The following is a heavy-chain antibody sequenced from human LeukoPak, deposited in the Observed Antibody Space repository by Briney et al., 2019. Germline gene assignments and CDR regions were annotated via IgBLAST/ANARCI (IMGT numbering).Heavy chain of an antibody. CDR2: THYSGSS. V-gene: IGHV4-30-4*01. CDR1: GASISSDDYY. CDR3: AREGRDFWSGSRGWFDP. J-gene: IGHJ5*02. D-gene: IGHD3-3*01. Sequence: SGTLSLTCTVSGASISSDDYYWSWIRQPPGKGLKWIAYTHYSGSSFYNPSLKSRITISVDTSKNQFSLRLSSVTAADTAVYYCAREGRDFWSGSRGWFDPWGQGTLVTVSS.